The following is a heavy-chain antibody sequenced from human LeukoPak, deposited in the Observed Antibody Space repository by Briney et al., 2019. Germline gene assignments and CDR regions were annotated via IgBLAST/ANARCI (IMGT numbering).Heavy chain of an antibody. J-gene: IGHJ4*02. D-gene: IGHD5-18*01. Sequence: RGSLRLSCAASGFTFSSYSMNWVRQAPGKGLEWVSYISSSGNTIDYADSVKGRFTISRDNAKDSLYLHMVSLRAEDTAVYYCARLRGYSYGYGDYWGQGTLVTVSS. V-gene: IGHV3-48*04. CDR3: ARLRGYSYGYGDY. CDR2: ISSSGNTI. CDR1: GFTFSSYS.